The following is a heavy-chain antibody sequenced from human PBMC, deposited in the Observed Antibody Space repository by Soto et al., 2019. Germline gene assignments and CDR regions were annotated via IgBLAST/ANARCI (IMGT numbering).Heavy chain of an antibody. CDR2: ISPYNNDT. CDR1: GYTFTRDG. D-gene: IGHD4-17*01. J-gene: IGHJ4*02. V-gene: IGHV1-18*04. CDR3: AKDRRGLRSAYFCSQYLDA. Sequence: DSVKVSCKTSGYTFTRDGISWVRQAPGQGLEWMGWISPYNNDTKYAQRFQGRVTMTTDTATKTVYMDLRSLTSDDTAVYYCAKDRRGLRSAYFCSQYLDAWGQGALVTVYS.